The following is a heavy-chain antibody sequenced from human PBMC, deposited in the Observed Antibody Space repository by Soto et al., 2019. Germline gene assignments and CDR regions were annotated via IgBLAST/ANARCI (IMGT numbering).Heavy chain of an antibody. V-gene: IGHV1-3*01. CDR1: GYTFTSYA. CDR3: ARSLSEGYYYYGMEV. CDR2: INAGNGNT. J-gene: IGHJ6*02. Sequence: ASVKVSCKASGYTFTSYAMHWVRQAPGQRLEWMGWINAGNGNTKYSQKLQGRVTITRDTSASTAYMELSSLRSEDTAVYYCARSLSEGYYYYGMEVWGQGTTVTVSS. D-gene: IGHD2-15*01.